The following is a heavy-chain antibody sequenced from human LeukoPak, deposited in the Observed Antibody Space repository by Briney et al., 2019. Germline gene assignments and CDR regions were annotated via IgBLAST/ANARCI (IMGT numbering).Heavy chain of an antibody. J-gene: IGHJ3*02. V-gene: IGHV4-4*02. Sequence: SETLSLTCAVSGGSISSSNWWSWVRQPPGEGLEWIGEIYHSGSTNYNPSLKSRVTISVDKSKNQFSLKLSSVTAADTAVYYCARATDRTYDFWSGYGDAFDIWGQGTMVTVSS. D-gene: IGHD3-3*01. CDR2: IYHSGST. CDR3: ARATDRTYDFWSGYGDAFDI. CDR1: GGSISSSNW.